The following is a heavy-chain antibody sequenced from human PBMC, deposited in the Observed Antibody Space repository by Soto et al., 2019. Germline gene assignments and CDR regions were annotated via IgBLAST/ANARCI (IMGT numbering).Heavy chain of an antibody. J-gene: IGHJ4*02. CDR2: ISYDGSNK. Sequence: PGGSLRLSCAASGFTFSSYAMHWVRQAPGKGLEWVAVISYDGSNKCYADSVKGRFTISRDNSKNTLYLQMNSLRAEDTAVYYCARESSGSYGYWGQGTLVTVSS. D-gene: IGHD1-26*01. CDR1: GFTFSSYA. V-gene: IGHV3-30-3*01. CDR3: ARESSGSYGY.